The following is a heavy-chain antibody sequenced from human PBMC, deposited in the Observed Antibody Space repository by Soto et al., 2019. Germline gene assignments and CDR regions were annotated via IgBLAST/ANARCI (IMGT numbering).Heavy chain of an antibody. CDR1: GGSFRGYY. V-gene: IGHV4-34*01. CDR3: ATGLGISPRGWLAA. Sequence: QVQLQQWGAGLLKSSETLSLTCSIHGGSFRGYYWNWIRQSPGKGLEWIGDINGRGKTNYNPSLQRRVSISVHASRILFSLNLSSDPAADTGDYYCATGLGISPRGWLAAWGQGTRVTVSA. CDR2: INGRGKT. D-gene: IGHD3-16*01. J-gene: IGHJ5*02.